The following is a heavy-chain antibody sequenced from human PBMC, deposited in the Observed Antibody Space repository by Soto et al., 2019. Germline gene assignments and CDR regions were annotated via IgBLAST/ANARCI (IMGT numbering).Heavy chain of an antibody. J-gene: IGHJ1*01. V-gene: IGHV4-4*02. CDR2: IYHSGST. CDR1: SGSISSSNW. Sequence: QVQLQESGPGLVKPSGTLSLTCAVSSGSISSSNWCSWVRQPPGKGLEWLGEIYHSGSTNYNPSLNSRVTISVDKSKNQFSLKLSSVTAADTAVYYCARDIRYSSLEEYLLQWGQGTLVAVSS. CDR3: ARDIRYSSLEEYLLQ. D-gene: IGHD6-19*01.